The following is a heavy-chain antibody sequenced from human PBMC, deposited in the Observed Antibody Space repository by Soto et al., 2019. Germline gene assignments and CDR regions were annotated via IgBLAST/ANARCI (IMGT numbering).Heavy chain of an antibody. Sequence: DVQLVESGGGFVKPGGSLRLSCAASGLTFNDVWMSWVRQAPGKGLEWVGRIKTKAEGETTDYAAPVKGRFTISRDDSKNTVHLEMNNLKTEDTAVYYCTVRGGWLGPWGQGIVVTVSS. D-gene: IGHD3-22*01. J-gene: IGHJ5*02. CDR1: GLTFNDVW. V-gene: IGHV3-15*01. CDR2: IKTKAEGETT. CDR3: TVRGGWLGP.